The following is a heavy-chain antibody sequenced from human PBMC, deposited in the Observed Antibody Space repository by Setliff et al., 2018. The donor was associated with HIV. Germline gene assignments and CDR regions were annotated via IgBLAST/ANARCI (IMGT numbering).Heavy chain of an antibody. CDR2: ISSSGIS. J-gene: IGHJ4*02. D-gene: IGHD3-22*01. CDR3: ARLRITMIMMLNYFDY. CDR1: GDSISNYY. Sequence: NPSETLSLTCTVSGDSISNYYWSWVRQPPGKTLEWLGRISSSGISTYNFSLRSRVTMSIDTSNNQFSLTLNSVTAADTAVYYCARLRITMIMMLNYFDYWGQGTLVTVSS. V-gene: IGHV4-4*07.